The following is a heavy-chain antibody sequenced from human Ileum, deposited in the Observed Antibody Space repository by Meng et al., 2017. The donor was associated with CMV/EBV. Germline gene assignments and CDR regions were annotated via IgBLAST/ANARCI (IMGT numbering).Heavy chain of an antibody. D-gene: IGHD1-7*01. J-gene: IGHJ4*02. Sequence: GESLKISCAASGFSVSSNYMTWVRQAPGKGLEWVSVIYSGGSAAYAESVKGRFTISRDNSMNTVYLQMNSLRVEDTAVYYCARSLSNWNYAGFDYWGQGTLVTVSS. CDR2: IYSGGSA. V-gene: IGHV3-53*01. CDR1: GFSVSSNY. CDR3: ARSLSNWNYAGFDY.